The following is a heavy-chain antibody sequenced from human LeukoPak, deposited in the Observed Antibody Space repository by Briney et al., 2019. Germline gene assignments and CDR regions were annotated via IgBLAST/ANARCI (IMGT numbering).Heavy chain of an antibody. CDR3: ANEAHRHLDLHN. CDR1: GFTLRHFA. CDR2: IASDGDT. J-gene: IGHJ4*02. V-gene: IGHV3-23*01. Sequence: GGSLRLSCAASGFTLRHFAMNWVRQAPGKGLEWVSSIASDGDTFYAGSVKGRFTISRDIATNTLHLQMNSLRADDTAIYFCANEAHRHLDLHNWGQGTLVTVST.